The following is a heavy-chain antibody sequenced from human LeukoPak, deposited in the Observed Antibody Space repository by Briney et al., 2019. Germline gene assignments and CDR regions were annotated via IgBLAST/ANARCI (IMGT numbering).Heavy chain of an antibody. CDR3: VKSGSYSSPYYFDY. J-gene: IGHJ4*02. Sequence: PGGSLRLSCAASGFTFDNYAMYWVRQAPGKGLEWVSGITWNSGSIDYADFVKGRFTISRDNANNALYLQMNSLRPEDMALYYCVKSGSYSSPYYFDYWGKGPLVTVSS. CDR2: ITWNSGSI. D-gene: IGHD3-10*01. CDR1: GFTFDNYA. V-gene: IGHV3-9*03.